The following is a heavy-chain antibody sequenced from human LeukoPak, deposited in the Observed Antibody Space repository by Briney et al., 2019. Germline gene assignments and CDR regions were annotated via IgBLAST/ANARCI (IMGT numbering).Heavy chain of an antibody. CDR1: GFTFSSYA. Sequence: GGSLRLSCAASGFTFSSYAMSWVRQAPGKGLEWVSAISGSGGSTYYADSVKGRFTISRDNSKNTLYLQMNSLRAEDTAVYYCAKSENVVVPAATGDDFWSGFAFDYWGQGTLVTVSS. J-gene: IGHJ4*02. CDR2: ISGSGGST. V-gene: IGHV3-23*01. CDR3: AKSENVVVPAATGDDFWSGFAFDY. D-gene: IGHD2-2*01.